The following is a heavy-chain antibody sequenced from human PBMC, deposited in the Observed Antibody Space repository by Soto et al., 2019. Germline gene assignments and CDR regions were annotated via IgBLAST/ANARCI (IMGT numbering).Heavy chain of an antibody. D-gene: IGHD6-25*01. CDR1: GYTFTGHY. Sequence: ASVKVSCKASGYTFTGHYMHWVRQAPGQGLEWMGWINPNSGGTNYAQKFQGRVTMTRDTSISTAYMELSRLRSDDTAVYYCERVEQREYNWFDPWGQGTLVTVSS. J-gene: IGHJ5*02. CDR2: INPNSGGT. V-gene: IGHV1-2*02. CDR3: ERVEQREYNWFDP.